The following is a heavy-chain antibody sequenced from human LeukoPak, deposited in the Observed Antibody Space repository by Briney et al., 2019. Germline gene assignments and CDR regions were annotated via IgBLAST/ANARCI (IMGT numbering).Heavy chain of an antibody. CDR3: ARGSGGSYGIDY. CDR2: INHSGST. D-gene: IGHD1-26*01. V-gene: IGHV4-34*01. Sequence: SETLSLNCAVYGGSFSCYYWSWIRQPPGKGLEWIGEINHSGSTNYNPSLKSRVTISVDTSKNQFSLKLSSVTAADTAVYYCARGSGGSYGIDYWGQGTLVTVSS. CDR1: GGSFSCYY. J-gene: IGHJ4*02.